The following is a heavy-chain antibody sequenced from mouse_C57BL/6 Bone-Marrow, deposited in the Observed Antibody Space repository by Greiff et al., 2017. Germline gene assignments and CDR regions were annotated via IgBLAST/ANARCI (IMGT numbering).Heavy chain of an antibody. CDR3: AMPTLVATDY. D-gene: IGHD1-1*01. V-gene: IGHV14-3*01. J-gene: IGHJ2*01. CDR2: IDPANGNT. CDR1: GFNITNTY. Sequence: VQLKESVAELVRPGASVKLSCTASGFNITNTYMHWVKQRPEQGLEWIGRIDPANGNTKYAPKFQGKATITADTSSNSAYLQLSSLTSEDTAVYYCAMPTLVATDYWGQGTTLTVSS.